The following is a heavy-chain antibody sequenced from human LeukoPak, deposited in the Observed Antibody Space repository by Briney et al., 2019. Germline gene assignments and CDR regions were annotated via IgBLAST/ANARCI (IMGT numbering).Heavy chain of an antibody. CDR1: GFTFSDYY. D-gene: IGHD6-6*01. CDR2: ISSSGSTI. CDR3: AREPSLAARVIDY. J-gene: IGHJ4*02. Sequence: GGSLRLSCAASGFTFSDYYMSWIRQAPGKGLEWVSYISSSGSTIYYADSVKGRFTISRDNAKNSLYLQMNSLRAEDTAVYYCAREPSLAARVIDYWGQGTLVTASS. V-gene: IGHV3-11*04.